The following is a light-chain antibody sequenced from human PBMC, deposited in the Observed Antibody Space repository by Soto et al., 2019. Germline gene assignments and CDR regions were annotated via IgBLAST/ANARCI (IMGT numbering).Light chain of an antibody. J-gene: IGLJ1*01. V-gene: IGLV2-14*03. CDR2: DVT. Sequence: QSALTQPASVSGSPGQSITISCTGTSSDVGNNNYVSWYQHNPGRAPKVMICDVTNRPSGVSNRFSGSKSGNTASLTISGLQAEDEADYYCSSFTGASYVFVTGTKLTVL. CDR1: SSDVGNNNY. CDR3: SSFTGASYV.